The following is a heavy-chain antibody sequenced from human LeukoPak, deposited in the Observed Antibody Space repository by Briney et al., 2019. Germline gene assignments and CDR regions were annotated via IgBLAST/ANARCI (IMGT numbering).Heavy chain of an antibody. CDR2: INSDGSST. V-gene: IGHV3-74*01. CDR3: ARASLRGAFDI. D-gene: IGHD3-10*01. J-gene: IGHJ3*02. CDR1: GFTFSSYW. Sequence: GGSLRLSCAASGFTFSSYWMHWVRQAPGKGLVWVSRINSDGSSTSYADSVKGRFTISRDNAKNTLYLQMNSLRAEDTAVYYCARASLRGAFDIWGQGTMVTVSS.